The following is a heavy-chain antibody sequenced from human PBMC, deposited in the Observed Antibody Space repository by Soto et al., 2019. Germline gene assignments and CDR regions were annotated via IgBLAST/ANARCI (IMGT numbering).Heavy chain of an antibody. CDR1: GGSISSYY. D-gene: IGHD6-19*01. J-gene: IGHJ6*02. V-gene: IGHV4-59*12. Sequence: SETLSLTCTVSGGSISSYYWSWVRQPPGKGLEWIGYMYYSGSTNYNPSLKSRVTISVDTSKNQFSLKLSSVTAADTAVYYCARGPDYSSGWYLDGMDVWGQGTTVTV. CDR3: ARGPDYSSGWYLDGMDV. CDR2: MYYSGST.